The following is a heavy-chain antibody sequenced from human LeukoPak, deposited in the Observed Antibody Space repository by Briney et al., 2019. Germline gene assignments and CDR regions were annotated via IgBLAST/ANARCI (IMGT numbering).Heavy chain of an antibody. D-gene: IGHD4-17*01. CDR2: ISSSSSYI. CDR3: ARGTDYGDYYYHYGMDV. Sequence: KPGGSLRLSCVASGFTFSSYSMNWVRQAPGKGLEWVSSISSSSSYIYDTDSVKGRFSLSRDNAKNSLYLQMNSLRAEDTAVYYCARGTDYGDYYYHYGMDVWGQGTTVTVSS. V-gene: IGHV3-21*01. J-gene: IGHJ6*02. CDR1: GFTFSSYS.